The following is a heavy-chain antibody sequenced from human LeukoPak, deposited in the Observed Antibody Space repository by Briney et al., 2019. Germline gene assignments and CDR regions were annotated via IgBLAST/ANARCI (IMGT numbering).Heavy chain of an antibody. V-gene: IGHV3-23*01. CDR1: GFTFSSYA. D-gene: IGHD2-21*02. CDR2: ISGSGGST. CDR3: AKDGPVAYCGGDCLFDY. Sequence: GGSLRLSCAASGFTFSSYAMSWVRQARGKGLEWVSAISGSGGSTYYADSVKGRFTISRDNSKNTLYLQMNSLRAEDTAVYYCAKDGPVAYCGGDCLFDYWGQGILVTASS. J-gene: IGHJ4*02.